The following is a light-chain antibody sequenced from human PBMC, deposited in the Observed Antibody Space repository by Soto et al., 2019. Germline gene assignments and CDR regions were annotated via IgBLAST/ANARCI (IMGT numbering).Light chain of an antibody. CDR2: RNN. CDR3: AVWDDSLSGVV. V-gene: IGLV1-47*01. Sequence: QLVLTQPPSASGTPGQRVTISCPGSSSNIGSNYVYWYQQLPGTAPKLLIYRNNHRPSGVPDRFSGSKSGTSASLAISGLRSEDEADYYCAVWDDSLSGVVFGGGTKLTVL. CDR1: SSNIGSNY. J-gene: IGLJ2*01.